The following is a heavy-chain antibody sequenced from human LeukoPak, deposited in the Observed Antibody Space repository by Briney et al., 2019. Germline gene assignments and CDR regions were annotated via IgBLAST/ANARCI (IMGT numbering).Heavy chain of an antibody. D-gene: IGHD2/OR15-2a*01. J-gene: IGHJ4*02. V-gene: IGHV1-2*02. Sequence: GASVKVSCKASGYTFTGYYMHWVRQAPGQGFEWMGWINPTSGGTNYAQKFQGRVTMTRDTSISTAYVELSSLRSDDTAMYYCARDLNEYCNADGCLSPPDYWGQGTLVTVSS. CDR3: ARDLNEYCNADGCLSPPDY. CDR1: GYTFTGYY. CDR2: INPTSGGT.